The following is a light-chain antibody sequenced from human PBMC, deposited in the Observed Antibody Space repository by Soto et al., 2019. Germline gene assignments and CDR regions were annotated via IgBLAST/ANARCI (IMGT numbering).Light chain of an antibody. J-gene: IGLJ1*01. Sequence: QSALTQPPSASGTPGQRVTISCSGSSSNIGSHTVNWYQQLPGTAPKLLIYSNNQRPSGVPDRFSGSKSGTSASLAISGLQSEDEADYYCAAWDDSLNGYVFGTGTKVTV. V-gene: IGLV1-44*01. CDR1: SSNIGSHT. CDR3: AAWDDSLNGYV. CDR2: SNN.